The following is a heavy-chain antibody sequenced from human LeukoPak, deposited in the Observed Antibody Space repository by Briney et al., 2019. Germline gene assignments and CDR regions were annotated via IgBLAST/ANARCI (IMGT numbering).Heavy chain of an antibody. CDR3: AREWAMDAFDI. J-gene: IGHJ3*02. CDR1: GFTVSSNY. Sequence: GGSLRLSCAASGFTVSSNYMSWVRRAPGKGLEWVSVIYSGGSTYYADSVKGRFTISRDNSKNTLYLQMNSLRAEDTAVYYCAREWAMDAFDIWGQGTMVTVSS. CDR2: IYSGGST. D-gene: IGHD2-2*01. V-gene: IGHV3-66*01.